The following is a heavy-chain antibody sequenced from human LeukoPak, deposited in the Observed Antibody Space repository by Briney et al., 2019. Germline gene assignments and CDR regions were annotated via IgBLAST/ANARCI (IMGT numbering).Heavy chain of an antibody. CDR3: AKGFRGPFDY. Sequence: GGSLRLSCAASGFTFSTFAMIWVRQPPGKGLEWVSSIFPSGGEIHYADSVRGRFTISRDNSKSTLSLQMNSLRAEDTAVYYCAKGFRGPFDYWGQGTLVTVSS. CDR2: IFPSGGEI. D-gene: IGHD3-10*01. CDR1: GFTFSTFA. V-gene: IGHV3-23*01. J-gene: IGHJ4*02.